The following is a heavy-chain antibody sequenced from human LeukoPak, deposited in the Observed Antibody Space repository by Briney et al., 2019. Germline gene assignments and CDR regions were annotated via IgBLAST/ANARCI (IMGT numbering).Heavy chain of an antibody. CDR3: ARESRYCSSTSCYNPWYCYYMDV. J-gene: IGHJ6*03. CDR1: GGSISSYY. Sequence: SETLSLTCTVPGGSISSYYWSWIRQPAGKGLEWIGRIYTSGSTNYNPSLKSRVTMSVDTSKNQFSLKLSSVTAADTAVYYCARESRYCSSTSCYNPWYCYYMDVWGKGTTVTVSS. D-gene: IGHD2-2*02. V-gene: IGHV4-4*07. CDR2: IYTSGST.